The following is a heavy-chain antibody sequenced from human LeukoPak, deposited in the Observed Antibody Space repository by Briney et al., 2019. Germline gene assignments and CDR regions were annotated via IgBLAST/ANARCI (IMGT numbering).Heavy chain of an antibody. CDR3: ARHSGYSYGLADY. D-gene: IGHD5-18*01. V-gene: IGHV4-34*01. CDR2: INHSGST. Sequence: SETLSLTCAVYGGSFSGHYWSWIRQPPGKGLEWIREINHSGSTNYNPSLKSRVTISVDTSKNQFSLKLSSVTAADTAVYYCARHSGYSYGLADYWGQGTLVTVSS. CDR1: GGSFSGHY. J-gene: IGHJ4*02.